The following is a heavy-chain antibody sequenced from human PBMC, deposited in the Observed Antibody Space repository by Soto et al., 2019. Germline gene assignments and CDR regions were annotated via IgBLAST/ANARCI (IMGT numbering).Heavy chain of an antibody. Sequence: GGSLRLSCAASGFTFSSYAMSWVRQAPGKGLEWASAISGSGGSTYYADSVKGRFTISRDNSKNTLYLQMNSLRAEDTAVYYCANSYCSSTSCYPRSYYYYYLAVWGKGTTVTVSS. CDR3: ANSYCSSTSCYPRSYYYYYLAV. CDR2: ISGSGGST. D-gene: IGHD2-2*01. J-gene: IGHJ6*03. CDR1: GFTFSSYA. V-gene: IGHV3-23*01.